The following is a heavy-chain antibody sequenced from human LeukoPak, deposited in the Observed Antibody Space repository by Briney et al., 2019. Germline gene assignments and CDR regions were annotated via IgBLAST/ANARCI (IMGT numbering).Heavy chain of an antibody. Sequence: SETLSLTCAVYGGSFSGYYWSWIRQPPGKGLEWIGEINHSGSTNYNPSLKSRVTISVDTSKNQFSLKLSSVTAADTAVYYCARGRGPDCWGQGTLVTVSS. CDR3: ARGRGPDC. CDR1: GGSFSGYY. CDR2: INHSGST. V-gene: IGHV4-34*01. J-gene: IGHJ4*02.